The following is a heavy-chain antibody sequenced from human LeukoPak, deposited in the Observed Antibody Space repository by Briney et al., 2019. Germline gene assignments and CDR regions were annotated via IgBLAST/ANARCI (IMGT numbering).Heavy chain of an antibody. J-gene: IGHJ4*02. D-gene: IGHD2-2*01. Sequence: SETLSLTCTVSGDSISSSDYYWGWIRQPPGKGLEWIGCIYYSGSTYYTPSLESRVTISVDTSKTQFSLKLSSATAADTAVYYCARHSTSWSPSPDYWGQGTLVIVSS. CDR2: IYYSGST. V-gene: IGHV4-39*01. CDR1: GDSISSSDYY. CDR3: ARHSTSWSPSPDY.